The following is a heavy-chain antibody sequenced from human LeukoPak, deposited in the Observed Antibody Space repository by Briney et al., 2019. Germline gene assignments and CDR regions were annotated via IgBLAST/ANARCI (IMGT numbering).Heavy chain of an antibody. CDR2: IYTSGST. CDR3: AREPAPYDQNWFDP. J-gene: IGHJ5*02. CDR1: GGSISSNSYY. D-gene: IGHD3-3*01. V-gene: IGHV4-61*02. Sequence: SETLSLTCTVSGGSISSNSYYWSWIRQPAGKGLEWIGRIYTSGSTNYNPSLKSRVTISVDTSKNQFSLKLSSVTAADTAVYYCAREPAPYDQNWFDPWGQGTLVTVSS.